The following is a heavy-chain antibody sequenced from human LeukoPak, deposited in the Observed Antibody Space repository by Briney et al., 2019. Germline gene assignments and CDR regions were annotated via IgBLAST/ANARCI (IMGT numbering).Heavy chain of an antibody. V-gene: IGHV3-7*03. CDR1: GFTFSGYW. CDR2: IKQDGSEK. Sequence: GGSLRLSCAASGFTFSGYWMSWVRQDPGKGLEWVANIKQDGSEKYYVDSVKGRFTISRDNAKNSLYLQMNSLRAEDTAVYYCARDSPNYYGSGSFLDYWGQGTLVTVSS. CDR3: ARDSPNYYGSGSFLDY. D-gene: IGHD3-10*01. J-gene: IGHJ4*02.